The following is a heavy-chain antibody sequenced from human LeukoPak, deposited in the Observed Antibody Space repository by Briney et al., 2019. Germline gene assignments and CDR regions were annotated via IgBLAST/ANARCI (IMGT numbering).Heavy chain of an antibody. D-gene: IGHD1-20*01. V-gene: IGHV3-23*01. Sequence: GGSLRLSCAASGFTFSNSALSWVRQAPGKGLEWVSDISGSGGSTYYADSVKGRFTISRDNSKNTLYLQMNSLRAEDTAVYYCARALIRNWNDRGRFDPWGQGTLVTVSS. CDR3: ARALIRNWNDRGRFDP. CDR2: ISGSGGST. J-gene: IGHJ5*02. CDR1: GFTFSNSA.